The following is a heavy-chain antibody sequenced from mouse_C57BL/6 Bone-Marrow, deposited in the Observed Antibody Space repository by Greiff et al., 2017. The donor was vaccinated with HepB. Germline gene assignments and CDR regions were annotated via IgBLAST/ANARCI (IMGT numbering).Heavy chain of an antibody. CDR2: IDTNSGGT. J-gene: IGHJ1*03. Sequence: VQLQQPGAELVKPGASVKLSCKASGYTFTSYWMHWVKQRPGRGLEWIGRIDTNSGGTKYNEKFKSKATLTVDKPSSTAYMQLSSLTSEDSAVYYCARTSYWYFDVWGTGTTVTVSS. CDR1: GYTFTSYW. V-gene: IGHV1-72*01. CDR3: ARTSYWYFDV.